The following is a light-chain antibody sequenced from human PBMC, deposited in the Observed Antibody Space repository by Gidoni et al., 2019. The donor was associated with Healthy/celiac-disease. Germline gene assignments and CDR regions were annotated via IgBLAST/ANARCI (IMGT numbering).Light chain of an antibody. Sequence: TLSVSPGERATLSCRASQSVSSNLAWYQPKPGQAPRLLIYGASPRATGIPARFSGSGSGTEFTLTISSLQSEDFAVYYCQQYNNWPPYTFGQGTKLEIK. CDR2: GAS. V-gene: IGKV3-15*01. CDR3: QQYNNWPPYT. J-gene: IGKJ2*01. CDR1: QSVSSN.